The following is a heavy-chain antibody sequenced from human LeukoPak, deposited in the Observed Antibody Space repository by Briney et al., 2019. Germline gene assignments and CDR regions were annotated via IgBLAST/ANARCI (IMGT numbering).Heavy chain of an antibody. J-gene: IGHJ4*02. Sequence: SDTLSLTCAVYGGSFSGYYWSWIRQPPGKGLEWIGEINHSGSTNYNPSLKSRVTISVDTSKNQFSLKLSSVTAADTAVYYCARQRRYYGSGSYYKSPGYFDYWGQGTLVTVSS. CDR2: INHSGST. CDR3: ARQRRYYGSGSYYKSPGYFDY. V-gene: IGHV4-34*01. D-gene: IGHD3-10*01. CDR1: GGSFSGYY.